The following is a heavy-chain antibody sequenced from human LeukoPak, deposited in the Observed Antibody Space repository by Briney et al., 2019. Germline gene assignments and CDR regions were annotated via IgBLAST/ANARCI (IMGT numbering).Heavy chain of an antibody. CDR1: GFTFSSYA. CDR2: ISGSGGST. J-gene: IGHJ4*02. D-gene: IGHD6-19*01. Sequence: PGGSLRLSCAASGFTFSSYAMSWVRQAPGKGLEWVSAISGSGGSTYYADSVKGRFTISRDNSKNTLYLQMNSPRAEDTAVYYCAKPYSSGSFYYFDYWGQGTLVTVSS. CDR3: AKPYSSGSFYYFDY. V-gene: IGHV3-23*01.